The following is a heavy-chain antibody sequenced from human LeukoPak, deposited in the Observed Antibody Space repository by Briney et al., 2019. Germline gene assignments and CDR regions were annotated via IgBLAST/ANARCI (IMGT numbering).Heavy chain of an antibody. CDR2: ISWNSGSI. CDR1: GFTFDDYA. D-gene: IGHD3-3*01. J-gene: IGHJ4*02. CDR3: ARDYRPINDFWSGYLTNSYYFDY. Sequence: GGSLRLSCAASGFTFDDYAMHWVRQAPGKGLEWVSGISWNSGSIGYADSVKGRFTISRDNAKNSLYLQMNSLRAEDTAVYYCARDYRPINDFWSGYLTNSYYFDYWGQGTLVTVSS. V-gene: IGHV3-9*01.